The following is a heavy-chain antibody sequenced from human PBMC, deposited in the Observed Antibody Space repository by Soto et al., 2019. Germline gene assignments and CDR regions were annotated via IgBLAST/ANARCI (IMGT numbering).Heavy chain of an antibody. CDR1: GFSVTNNN. V-gene: IGHV3-66*01. CDR3: ACGSGGTVYIGREPYFDS. J-gene: IGHJ4*02. Sequence: EVQVVESGGGLVQPGGSLRLSCAASGFSVTNNNMNWFRQAPGKVLEWVSIIDIGGNTYYGDSVEDKFNSTRDNSRNTMYLDMDSVRAEDTAVYYCACGSGGTVYIGREPYFDSWGQGTLVTVSP. D-gene: IGHD2-15*01. CDR2: IDIGGNT.